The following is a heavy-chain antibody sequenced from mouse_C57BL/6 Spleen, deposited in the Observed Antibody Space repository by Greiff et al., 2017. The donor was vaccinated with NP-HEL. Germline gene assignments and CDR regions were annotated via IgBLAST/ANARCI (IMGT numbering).Heavy chain of an antibody. CDR3: ARPGYYGSSWFAY. J-gene: IGHJ3*01. Sequence: EVQVVESGGGLVKPGGSLKLSCAASGFTFSDYGMHWVRQAPEKGLEWVAYISSGSSTIYYADTVKGRFTISRDNAKNTLFLQMTSLRSEDTAMYYCARPGYYGSSWFAYWGQGTLVTVSA. CDR2: ISSGSSTI. V-gene: IGHV5-17*01. CDR1: GFTFSDYG. D-gene: IGHD1-1*01.